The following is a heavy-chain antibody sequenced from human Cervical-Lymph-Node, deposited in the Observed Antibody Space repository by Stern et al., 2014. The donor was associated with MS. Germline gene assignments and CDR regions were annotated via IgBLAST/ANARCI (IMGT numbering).Heavy chain of an antibody. D-gene: IGHD6-13*01. Sequence: QLVQSGAEVKEPGASVKVSCKASGYTFSDYSINWVRQAPGQGLEWMGRIRPKIGDTNFAQKFQGRDTMTSDTSIATAYMELTRLRSDDTAVYYCARRVAAAGTHYYGLFGHWGQGTRVTFSA. CDR2: IRPKIGDT. J-gene: IGHJ4*02. CDR3: ARRVAAAGTHYYGLFGH. V-gene: IGHV1-2*02. CDR1: GYTFSDYS.